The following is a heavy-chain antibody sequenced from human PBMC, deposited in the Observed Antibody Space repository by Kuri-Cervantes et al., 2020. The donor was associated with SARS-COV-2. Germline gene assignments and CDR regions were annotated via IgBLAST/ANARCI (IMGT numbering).Heavy chain of an antibody. J-gene: IGHJ3*02. D-gene: IGHD6-13*01. CDR3: GAQLVLAFDI. CDR1: EFTFSSYG. Sequence: GGSLRLSCAASEFTFSSYGMHWVRQAPGKGLEWVAFIRYDGSNKYYADSVKGRFTISRDNSKNTLYLQMNSLRAEDTAVYYCGAQLVLAFDIWGQGTMVTVSS. V-gene: IGHV3-30*02. CDR2: IRYDGSNK.